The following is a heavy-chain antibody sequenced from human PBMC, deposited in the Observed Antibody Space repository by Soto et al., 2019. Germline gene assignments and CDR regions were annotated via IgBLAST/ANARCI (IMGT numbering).Heavy chain of an antibody. D-gene: IGHD3-9*01. CDR1: GGSINSFHW. CDR2: MSLSGNT. J-gene: IGHJ4*02. V-gene: IGHV4-4*02. Sequence: SETLSLTCAVSGGSINSFHWWGWVRQPPGKGLEWIGEMSLSGNTKYSPPLKSRVTISIDKSKNQFSLNLSSVTAADTAVYYCVCLTLQSIESWGQGTLVTVSS. CDR3: VCLTLQSIES.